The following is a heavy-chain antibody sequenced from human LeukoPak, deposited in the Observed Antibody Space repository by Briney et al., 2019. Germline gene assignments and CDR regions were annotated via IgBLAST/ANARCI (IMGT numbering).Heavy chain of an antibody. D-gene: IGHD1-26*01. CDR1: GYSISSGYY. V-gene: IGHV4-38-2*02. Sequence: SETLSLTCTVSGYSISSGYYWGWIRQPPGKGLEWIGSIYHSGSTYYNPSLKSRVTISVDTSKNQFSLKLSSVTAADTGVYYCARPTKKWELNDWGQGTLVTVSS. CDR3: ARPTKKWELND. CDR2: IYHSGST. J-gene: IGHJ4*02.